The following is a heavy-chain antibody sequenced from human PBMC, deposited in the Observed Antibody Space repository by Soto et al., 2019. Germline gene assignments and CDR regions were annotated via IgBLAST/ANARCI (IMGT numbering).Heavy chain of an antibody. CDR2: ISSSSSYI. Sequence: PGGSLRLSCAASGFTFSSYSMNWVRQAPGKGLEWVSSISSSSSYIYYADSVKGRFTISRDNAKNSLYLQMNSLRAEDTAVYYCAREVDVDIVASDYWGQGTLVTVSS. CDR1: GFTFSSYS. D-gene: IGHD5-12*01. J-gene: IGHJ4*02. CDR3: AREVDVDIVASDY. V-gene: IGHV3-21*01.